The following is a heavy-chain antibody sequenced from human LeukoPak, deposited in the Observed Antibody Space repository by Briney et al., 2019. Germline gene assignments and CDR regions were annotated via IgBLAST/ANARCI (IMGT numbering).Heavy chain of an antibody. D-gene: IGHD1-1*01. V-gene: IGHV3-7*01. CDR1: GFTFSRYW. CDR2: IRGDGRDK. J-gene: IGHJ4*02. CDR3: ARGQDWNHDY. Sequence: GGSLRLSCAASGFTFSRYWMSWVRQAPGKGLEWVANIRGDGRDKYSVDSVKGRFTISRDNAKNSLYLQMNSLRAEDTAVYYCARGQDWNHDYWGQGTLVTVSS.